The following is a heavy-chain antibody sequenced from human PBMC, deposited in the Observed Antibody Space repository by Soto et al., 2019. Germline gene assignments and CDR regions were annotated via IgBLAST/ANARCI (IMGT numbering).Heavy chain of an antibody. J-gene: IGHJ6*02. CDR3: AREGTSYYYGMDV. Sequence: QVQLVESGGGVVQPGRSLRLSCAASGFTFSSYAMHWVRQAPGKGLEWVAVISYDGSNKYYADSVKGRFTISRDNSKNKLYLQMKSLRAEDTAVYYCAREGTSYYYGMDVWGQGTTVTVSS. CDR1: GFTFSSYA. V-gene: IGHV3-30-3*01. CDR2: ISYDGSNK.